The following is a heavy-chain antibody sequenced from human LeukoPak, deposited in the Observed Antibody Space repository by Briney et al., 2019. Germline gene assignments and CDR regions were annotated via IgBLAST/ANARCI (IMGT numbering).Heavy chain of an antibody. CDR1: GGSISSYY. D-gene: IGHD3-10*01. J-gene: IGHJ4*02. V-gene: IGHV4-59*08. CDR3: ARHKVLWFGELSLDY. CDR2: IYYSGST. Sequence: SETLSLTCTVSGGSISSYYWSWIRQPPGKGLEWIGYIYYSGSTNYNPSLKSRVTISVDTSKNQFSLKLSSVTAADTAVYYCARHKVLWFGELSLDYWGQGTLVTVSS.